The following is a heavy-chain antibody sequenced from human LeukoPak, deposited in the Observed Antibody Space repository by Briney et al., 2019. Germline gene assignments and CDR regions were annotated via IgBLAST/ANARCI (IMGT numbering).Heavy chain of an antibody. J-gene: IGHJ3*02. D-gene: IGHD2-21*01. V-gene: IGHV4-34*01. CDR2: INHSGST. CDR3: ARDSIAHDAFDI. Sequence: SETLSLTCAVYGGSFSGYYWSWIRQPPGKGLEWIGKINHSGSTNYNPSLKSRVTISVDTSKNQFSLKLSSVTAADTAVYYCARDSIAHDAFDIWGQGTMVTVSS. CDR1: GGSFSGYY.